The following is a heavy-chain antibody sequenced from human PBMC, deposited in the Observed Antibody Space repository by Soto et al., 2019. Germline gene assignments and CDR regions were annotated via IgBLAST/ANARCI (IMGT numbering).Heavy chain of an antibody. CDR2: IYHSGST. CDR1: GGSISSSNW. CDR3: ASLSRYSSGWLSYFQH. V-gene: IGHV4-4*02. D-gene: IGHD6-19*01. J-gene: IGHJ1*01. Sequence: QVQLQESGPGLVKPSGTLSLTCAVSGGSISSSNWWSWVRQPPGKGLEWIGEIYHSGSTNYNPSLKSRVTISVDKSKNQFSLKLSSVTAADMAVYYCASLSRYSSGWLSYFQHWGQGTLVTVSS.